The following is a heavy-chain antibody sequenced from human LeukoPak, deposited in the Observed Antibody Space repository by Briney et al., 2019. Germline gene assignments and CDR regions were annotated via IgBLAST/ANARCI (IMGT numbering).Heavy chain of an antibody. CDR3: ARRYCSGGSCSSFDY. Sequence: PSETLSLTCSVSGASIRGYYWSWIRQPPGKGLEWIGYIYYSGSTNYNPSLKSRVTISVDTSKNQFSLKLSSVTAADTAVYYCARRYCSGGSCSSFDYWGQGTLVTVSS. CDR2: IYYSGST. J-gene: IGHJ4*02. V-gene: IGHV4-59*01. CDR1: GASIRGYY. D-gene: IGHD2-15*01.